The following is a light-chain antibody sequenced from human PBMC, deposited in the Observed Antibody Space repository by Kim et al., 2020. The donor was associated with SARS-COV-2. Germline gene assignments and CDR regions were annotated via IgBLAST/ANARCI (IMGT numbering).Light chain of an antibody. CDR3: SAWDNSLLGWV. Sequence: LTQPPSVSKGLGQTATITCTGNSYNVAFQGASWLQQHQGHPPKLLSYRTNNRPSGISERFSASRSGNTCSLTITGLQPEDEADYYCSAWDNSLLGWVFGGGTKVTVL. J-gene: IGLJ3*02. V-gene: IGLV10-54*01. CDR2: RTN. CDR1: SYNVAFQG.